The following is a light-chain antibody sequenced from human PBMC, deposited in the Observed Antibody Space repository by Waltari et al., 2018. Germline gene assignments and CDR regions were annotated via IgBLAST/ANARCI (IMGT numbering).Light chain of an antibody. CDR3: SSYAGSNNFVV. Sequence: QSALPQPPSASGSPGQSVPISCTGPSSHVGGSYSFYRYHQHPGKAPKLLIYEVSKRPSGVPDRFSGSKSGNTASLTVSGLQAEDEADYYCSSYAGSNNFVVFGGGTKLTVL. J-gene: IGLJ2*01. CDR1: SSHVGGSYS. CDR2: EVS. V-gene: IGLV2-8*01.